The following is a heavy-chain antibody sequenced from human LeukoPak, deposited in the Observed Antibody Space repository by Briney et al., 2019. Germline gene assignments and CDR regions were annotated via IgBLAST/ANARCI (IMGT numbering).Heavy chain of an antibody. Sequence: SETLSLTCTVSGDSISTDYWSWIRQSPGEGLEWIGYINYSGNSEYNPSLKSRVTISVDRSKNQVSLKMRSVTAADTAVYYCARLDCISKTCYNYWALGALVTVSS. D-gene: IGHD2-21*01. V-gene: IGHV4-59*08. J-gene: IGHJ4*02. CDR2: INYSGNS. CDR1: GDSISTDY. CDR3: ARLDCISKTCYNY.